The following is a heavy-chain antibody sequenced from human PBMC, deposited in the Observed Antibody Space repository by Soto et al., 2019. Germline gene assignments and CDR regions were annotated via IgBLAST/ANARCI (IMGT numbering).Heavy chain of an antibody. D-gene: IGHD6-13*01. CDR1: GFTFRFYS. CDR2: ISGDGIST. CDR3: AKAAAGTGHYHYYGMDV. Sequence: GGSLRLSCAAPGFTFRFYSMHWVRQAPVKGLEYVSAISGDGISTYYTNSVKGRFTISRDNSKNTLYLQMGSLRAEDMAVYYCAKAAAGTGHYHYYGMDVWGQGTTVTVS. V-gene: IGHV3-64*01. J-gene: IGHJ6*02.